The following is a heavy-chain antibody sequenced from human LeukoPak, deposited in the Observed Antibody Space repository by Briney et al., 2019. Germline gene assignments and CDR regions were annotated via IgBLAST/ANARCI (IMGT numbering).Heavy chain of an antibody. CDR1: GFTVSSNY. Sequence: GGSRRLACAASGFTVSSNYMSWVRQAAGKGLEWVSVIYSGGSTYYADSVKGRFTISSDNSKNTLYLQMHSLRAEDTAVYYCARDSSSYFDYWGQGTLVTVSS. CDR2: IYSGGST. J-gene: IGHJ4*02. CDR3: ARDSSSYFDY. V-gene: IGHV3-53*01.